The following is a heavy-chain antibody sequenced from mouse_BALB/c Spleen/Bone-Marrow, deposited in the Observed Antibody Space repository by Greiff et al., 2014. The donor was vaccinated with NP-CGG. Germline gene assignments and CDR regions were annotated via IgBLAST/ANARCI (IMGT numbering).Heavy chain of an antibody. D-gene: IGHD4-1*01. Sequence: LVKTGASVKISCKASGYSFTGYYMHWVKQSHGKGLEWIGYISCYNGATSYNQKFKGKATFTVDTSSSTAYMQFNCLASEDSAVYCCAERDWGGGYYFDYWGQGTTLTVSS. J-gene: IGHJ2*01. CDR3: AERDWGGGYYFDY. CDR2: ISCYNGAT. CDR1: GYSFTGYY. V-gene: IGHV1S34*01.